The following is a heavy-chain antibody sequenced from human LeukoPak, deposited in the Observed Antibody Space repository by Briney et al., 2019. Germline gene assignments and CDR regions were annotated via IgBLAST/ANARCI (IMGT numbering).Heavy chain of an antibody. CDR2: IYHNGKT. CDR3: AREAALLRYFDWLPANWFDP. Sequence: PSETLSLTCTVSGDSVSSGYYWGWIRQPPGKGLEWVGSIYHNGKTHYNPSLKSRITISVDTSNTYFSLKLNSVTAADTAVYYCAREAALLRYFDWLPANWFDPWGQGTLVIVSS. J-gene: IGHJ5*02. D-gene: IGHD3-9*01. CDR1: GDSVSSGYY. V-gene: IGHV4-38-2*02.